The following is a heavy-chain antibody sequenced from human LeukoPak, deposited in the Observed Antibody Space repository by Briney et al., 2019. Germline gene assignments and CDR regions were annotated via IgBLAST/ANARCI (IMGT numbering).Heavy chain of an antibody. D-gene: IGHD3-22*01. CDR2: INHSGST. CDR3: ARGLTRGYYYYYYGMDV. CDR1: GGSFSGYY. Sequence: PSETLSLTCAVYGGSFSGYYWSWIRQPPGKGLEWIGEINHSGSTNYNPSLKSRVTISVDTSKNQFSLKLSSVTAADTAVYYCARGLTRGYYYYYYGMDVWGQGTTVTVSS. J-gene: IGHJ6*02. V-gene: IGHV4-34*01.